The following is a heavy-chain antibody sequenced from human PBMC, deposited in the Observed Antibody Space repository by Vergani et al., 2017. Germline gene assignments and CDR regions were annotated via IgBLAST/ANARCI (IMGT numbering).Heavy chain of an antibody. Sequence: QVQLQESGPGLVRPSETLSLTCSVSGTSVSSGTHYWNWIRQPADKTLEWIGRIYTSGSTNYNPSLKSRVTITVDTSKNQFSLKLSSVTAADTAVYYCARVVWDSGYLDYWGQGTLVTVSS. D-gene: IGHD1-26*01. J-gene: IGHJ4*02. CDR1: GTSVSSGTHY. CDR3: ARVVWDSGYLDY. CDR2: IYTSGST. V-gene: IGHV4-61*02.